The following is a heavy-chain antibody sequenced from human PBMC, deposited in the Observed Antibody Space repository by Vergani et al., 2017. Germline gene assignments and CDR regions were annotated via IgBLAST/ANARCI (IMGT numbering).Heavy chain of an antibody. CDR2: ISAYNGNT. CDR3: ASGYCSGGSGRGNGYFDL. V-gene: IGHV1-18*01. J-gene: IGHJ2*01. D-gene: IGHD2-15*01. Sequence: QVQLVQSGAEVKKPGASVKVSCKASGYTFTSYGISWVRQAPGQGLEWMGWISAYNGNTNYAQKLQGRVTMTTDTSTSTAYMELRSPRSDDTAVYYCASGYCSGGSGRGNGYFDLWGRGSLVTVPS. CDR1: GYTFTSYG.